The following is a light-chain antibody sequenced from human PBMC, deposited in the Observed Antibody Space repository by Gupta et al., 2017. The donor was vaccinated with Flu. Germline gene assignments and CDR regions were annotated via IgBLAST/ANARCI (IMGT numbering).Light chain of an antibody. CDR1: SSIIGNNF. CDR3: GTWDSLIPGGV. V-gene: IGLV1-51*01. Sequence: KATSSCAGTSSIIGNNFVSWYQHLPGTVPKLLIYDNYKRPSEIPDRFSGSKSGTSATLDITGLQTGDEADYYCGTWDSLIPGGVFGGGTKLTVL. CDR2: DNY. J-gene: IGLJ3*02.